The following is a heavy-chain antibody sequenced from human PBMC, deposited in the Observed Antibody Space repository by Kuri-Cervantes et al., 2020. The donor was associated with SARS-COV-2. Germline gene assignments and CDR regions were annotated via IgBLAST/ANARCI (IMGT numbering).Heavy chain of an antibody. CDR2: IYYSGST. Sequence: ESLKISCTVSGGSISSSSYYWSWIRQPPGKGLEWIGYIYYSGSTNYNPSLKSRVTISVDTSKNQFSLKLSSVTAADTAVYYCAGVPKEYAGARHSSGWYGSPWFDPWGQGTLVTVSS. D-gene: IGHD6-19*01. V-gene: IGHV4-61*01. J-gene: IGHJ5*02. CDR1: GGSISSSSYY. CDR3: AGVPKEYAGARHSSGWYGSPWFDP.